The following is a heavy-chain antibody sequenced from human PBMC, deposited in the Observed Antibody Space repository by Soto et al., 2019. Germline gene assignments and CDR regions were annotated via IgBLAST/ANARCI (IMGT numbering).Heavy chain of an antibody. CDR1: GFTFSRCW. V-gene: IGHV3-74*01. J-gene: IGHJ3*02. D-gene: IGHD1-26*01. CDR2: INSDGSTT. CDR3: ARGGGAFDN. Sequence: GGALRLSCSASGFTFSRCWMHWVRQAPAKGLVWVSRINSDGSTTDYADSVKGRFTISRNNAKNTLYLQMNSLRAEDTAVYYCARGGGAFDNWGQGTMVTGSS.